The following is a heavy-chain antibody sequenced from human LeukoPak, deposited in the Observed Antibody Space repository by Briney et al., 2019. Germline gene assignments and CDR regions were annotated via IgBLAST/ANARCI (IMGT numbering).Heavy chain of an antibody. D-gene: IGHD6-19*01. CDR2: IYPVVFDT. J-gene: IGHJ4*02. CDR1: GSRFTRYW. Sequence: GPSLKISSKGPGSRFTRYWNGWGRRMPGKELERMGIIYPVVFDTRYSPSFQGQVTISADKSISTAYLQWSSLKASDTAMYYCARHDSSGWHFDYWGQGTLVTVSS. CDR3: ARHDSSGWHFDY. V-gene: IGHV5-51*02.